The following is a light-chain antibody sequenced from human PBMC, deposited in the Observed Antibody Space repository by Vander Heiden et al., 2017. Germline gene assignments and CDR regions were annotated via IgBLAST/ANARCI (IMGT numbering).Light chain of an antibody. J-gene: IGLJ1*01. CDR1: SSDVGGYHY. CDR3: SSYTTSSTYV. CDR2: DVS. Sequence: QSALTQPASVSGSPGQSITISCTGTSSDVGGYHYVSWYQQHPGKAPKLMIYDVSNRPSGVSNRFSGSKSGNTASLTISGLQAEDEADYYCSSYTTSSTYVFGTGTKVTGL. V-gene: IGLV2-14*01.